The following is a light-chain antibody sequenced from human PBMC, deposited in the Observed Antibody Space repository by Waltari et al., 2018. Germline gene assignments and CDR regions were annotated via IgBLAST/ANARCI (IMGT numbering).Light chain of an antibody. Sequence: DIQMTQFPSTLSASVGDRVTITCRASQSISSWLAWYQQKPGKAPKLLIYRASSSESGVPSRFSGSGSGTEFTLTISSLQPDDFATYYCQQYNSYWTFGQGTKVEIK. CDR3: QQYNSYWT. V-gene: IGKV1-5*03. CDR2: RAS. J-gene: IGKJ1*01. CDR1: QSISSW.